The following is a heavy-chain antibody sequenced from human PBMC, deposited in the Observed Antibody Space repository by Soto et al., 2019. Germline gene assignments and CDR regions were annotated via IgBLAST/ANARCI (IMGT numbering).Heavy chain of an antibody. CDR2: ISAYNGNT. J-gene: IGHJ4*02. Sequence: QVQLVQSGTEVKKPGASVKVSCKASGYTFTSYGISGVRQAPGQGLEWMGWISAYNGNTNYSQKLQGRVNMTTDTSTSTSYMELRSLSSDDTSGYYCERDPSGYIDYCGQGTLVTVAS. CDR1: GYTFTSYG. D-gene: IGHD2-15*01. CDR3: ERDPSGYIDY. V-gene: IGHV1-18*01.